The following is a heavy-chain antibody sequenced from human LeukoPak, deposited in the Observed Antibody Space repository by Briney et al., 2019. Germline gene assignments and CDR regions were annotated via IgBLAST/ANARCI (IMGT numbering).Heavy chain of an antibody. CDR1: GFTFSSYA. D-gene: IGHD3-10*01. J-gene: IGHJ4*02. CDR2: ISGSGSST. Sequence: GGSLRLSCAASGFTFSSYAMSWVRQAPGKGLEWVSAISGSGSSTYYADSVKGRFTISRDNSKNTLYLQMNSLRAEDTAVYYCAKRRIDEGNFDYWGQGTLVTVSS. V-gene: IGHV3-23*01. CDR3: AKRRIDEGNFDY.